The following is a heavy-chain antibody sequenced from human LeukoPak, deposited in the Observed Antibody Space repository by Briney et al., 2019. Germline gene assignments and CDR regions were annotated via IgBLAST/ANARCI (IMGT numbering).Heavy chain of an antibody. V-gene: IGHV1-8*03. CDR1: GYTFTSYD. CDR3: ASEIKTISGSDY. D-gene: IGHD5-12*01. CDR2: MNPNSGHT. Sequence: ASVKVSCKASGYTFTSYDINWVRQATGQGLEWMGWMNPNSGHTGYAQKFQGRVTITRNTSISTAYMELSSLRSEDTAVYYCASEIKTISGSDYWGQGTLVTVSS. J-gene: IGHJ4*02.